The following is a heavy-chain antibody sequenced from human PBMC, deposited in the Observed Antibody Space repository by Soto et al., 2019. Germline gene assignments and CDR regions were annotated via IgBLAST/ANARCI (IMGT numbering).Heavy chain of an antibody. Sequence: SLKVSCKASGGTFSSYAISWLLRAPGQGLEWMGGIIPIIGTANYAQKFQGRVTITADESTSTAYMELSSLRSEDTAVYYCARDRAMYYYGSSGPSSGMDVWGQGTTVTVSS. J-gene: IGHJ6*02. CDR3: ARDRAMYYYGSSGPSSGMDV. CDR2: IIPIIGTA. D-gene: IGHD3-22*01. V-gene: IGHV1-69*13. CDR1: GGTFSSYA.